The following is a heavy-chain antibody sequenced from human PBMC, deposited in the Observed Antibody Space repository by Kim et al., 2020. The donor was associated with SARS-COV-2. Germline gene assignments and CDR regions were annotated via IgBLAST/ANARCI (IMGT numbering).Heavy chain of an antibody. J-gene: IGHJ4*02. D-gene: IGHD3-10*01. CDR3: ARDHEMVRGVNSFDY. CDR2: INPSGGST. V-gene: IGHV1-46*01. Sequence: ASVKVSCKASGYTFTSYYMHWVRQAPGQGLEWMGIINPSGGSTSYAQKFQGRVTMTRDTSTSTVYMELSSLRSEDTAVYYCARDHEMVRGVNSFDYWGQGTLVTVSS. CDR1: GYTFTSYY.